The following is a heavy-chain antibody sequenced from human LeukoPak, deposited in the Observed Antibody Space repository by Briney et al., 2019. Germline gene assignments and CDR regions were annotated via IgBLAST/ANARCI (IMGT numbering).Heavy chain of an antibody. CDR2: IIPIFGTA. CDR1: GGTFSSYA. D-gene: IGHD3-10*01. V-gene: IGHV1-69*01. Sequence: GSSVKVSCKASGGTFSSYAISWVRQAPGQGLEWMGGIIPIFGTANYAQKFQGRVTITADESTSTAYMELSSLRSEDTAVYYCARDHYGSGSYTNNWFDPWGQGTLVTVSS. CDR3: ARDHYGSGSYTNNWFDP. J-gene: IGHJ5*02.